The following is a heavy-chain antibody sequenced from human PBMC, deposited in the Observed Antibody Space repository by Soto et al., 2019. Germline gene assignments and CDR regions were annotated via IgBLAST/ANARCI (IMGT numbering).Heavy chain of an antibody. V-gene: IGHV3-7*05. CDR2: IKQDGSEK. Sequence: GGSLRLSCAASGFTFSSYWMSWVRQAPGKGLEWVANIKQDGSEKYYVDSVKGRFTISRDNAKNSLYLQMNSLRAEDTAVYYCARDSGSYGYRVYYYYYYGMDAWGQGTTVTVSS. CDR3: ARDSGSYGYRVYYYYYYGMDA. D-gene: IGHD5-18*01. CDR1: GFTFSSYW. J-gene: IGHJ6*02.